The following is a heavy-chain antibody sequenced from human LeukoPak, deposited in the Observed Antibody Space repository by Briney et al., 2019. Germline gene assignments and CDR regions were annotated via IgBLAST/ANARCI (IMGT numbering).Heavy chain of an antibody. CDR2: ISSGSSYM. CDR1: GFTFSRYS. Sequence: GGSLRLSCAASGFTFSRYSMNWVRQAPGKGLEWVSSISSGSSYMYYADSVKGRFTISRDNAKNSLYLQMNSLRAEDTAVYYCARGSRFGVVGRDAFDIWGQGTMVTVSS. V-gene: IGHV3-21*01. D-gene: IGHD3-3*01. CDR3: ARGSRFGVVGRDAFDI. J-gene: IGHJ3*02.